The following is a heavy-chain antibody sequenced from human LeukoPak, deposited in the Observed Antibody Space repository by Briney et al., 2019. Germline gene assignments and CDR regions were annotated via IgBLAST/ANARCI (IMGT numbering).Heavy chain of an antibody. CDR2: ISYSGST. Sequence: SETLSLTCTVSGGSISGYYWSWIRQPPGKGLEWIGCISYSGSTKYNPSLKSRVGISLDTYKKQFSLHLSSVTAADTAVYYCVRDFDAWNAIDIWGQGTMVTVSS. CDR1: GGSISGYY. D-gene: IGHD3-3*01. CDR3: VRDFDAWNAIDI. V-gene: IGHV4-59*01. J-gene: IGHJ3*02.